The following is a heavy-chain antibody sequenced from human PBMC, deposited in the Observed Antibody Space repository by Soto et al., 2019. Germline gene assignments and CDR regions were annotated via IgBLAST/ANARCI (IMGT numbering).Heavy chain of an antibody. CDR3: ARGSDYGRY. CDR2: IFYSGSP. Sequence: PSETLSLTCTVSGGSINNYYWSWIRQPPGKRVEWIGYIFYSGSPTYNPSLKSRATMSVDTSKNQFSLNLRSVTAADTAVYYCARGSDYGRYCGQGTLVTVSS. J-gene: IGHJ4*02. CDR1: GGSINNYY. D-gene: IGHD4-17*01. V-gene: IGHV4-59*01.